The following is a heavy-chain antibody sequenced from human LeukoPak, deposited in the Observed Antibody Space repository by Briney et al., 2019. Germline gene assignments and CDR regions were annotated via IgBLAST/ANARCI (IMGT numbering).Heavy chain of an antibody. CDR2: INPNSGGT. D-gene: IGHD3-22*01. CDR1: GYTFTGYY. V-gene: IGHV1-2*02. CDR3: ARDRGLVTMIVVGTGAFDI. Sequence: GASVKVSCKASGYTFTGYYMHWVRQAPGQGLEWMGWINPNSGGTNYAQKFQGRVTMTRDTSKSPAYIELSSLRSDDTGVYYCARDRGLVTMIVVGTGAFDIWGQGKMVTVSS. J-gene: IGHJ3*02.